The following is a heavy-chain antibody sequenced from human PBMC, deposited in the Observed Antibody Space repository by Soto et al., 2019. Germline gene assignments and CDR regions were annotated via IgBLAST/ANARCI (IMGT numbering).Heavy chain of an antibody. Sequence: QLQLQESGSGLVKPSQTLSLTCAVSGGSISSGGYSWSWIRQPPGKGLEWIGYIYHSGSTYCNPALXSXXTLSVDRAKNQCPLKLSSVTAADTTVYYGTRVPDRWGQGILVTVS. J-gene: IGHJ5*02. CDR1: GGSISSGGYS. D-gene: IGHD2-2*01. V-gene: IGHV4-30-2*01. CDR3: TRVPDR. CDR2: IYHSGST.